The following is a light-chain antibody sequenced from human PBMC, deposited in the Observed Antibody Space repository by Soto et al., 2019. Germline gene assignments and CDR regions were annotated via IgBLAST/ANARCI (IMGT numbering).Light chain of an antibody. V-gene: IGKV3-11*01. CDR3: QQRSSWPPVT. CDR2: DAS. CDR1: QSVRSN. J-gene: IGKJ5*01. Sequence: EILMTQSPATLSVSPGERATLSCRASQSVRSNLAWYQQKPGQAPRLLIYDASNRATGIPARFSGSGSGTDFTLTISSLEPEDFAVYYCQQRSSWPPVTFGQGTRLEIK.